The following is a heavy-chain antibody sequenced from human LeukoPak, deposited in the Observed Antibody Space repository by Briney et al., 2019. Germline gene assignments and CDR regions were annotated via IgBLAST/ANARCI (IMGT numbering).Heavy chain of an antibody. D-gene: IGHD5-24*01. V-gene: IGHV4-61*02. Sequence: SETLSLTCTVSGGSISRGSYYWSGIRQPAWRGLEWIGRIYTSGSTNYNPSLKSRVTMSVDTSKNQFSLKLSSVTAADTAVYYCARGCRDGYNNPSYYFDYWGQGTLVTVSS. CDR1: GGSISRGSYY. CDR2: IYTSGST. CDR3: ARGCRDGYNNPSYYFDY. J-gene: IGHJ4*02.